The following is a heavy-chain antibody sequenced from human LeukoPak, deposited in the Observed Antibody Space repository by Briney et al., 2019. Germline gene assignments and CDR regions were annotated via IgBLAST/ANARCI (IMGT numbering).Heavy chain of an antibody. D-gene: IGHD3-16*01. J-gene: IGHJ3*01. CDR2: IKEDGREK. CDR1: GFIFNNYW. V-gene: IGHV3-7*03. CDR3: TRALGHSVLAFDV. Sequence: GGSLRLSCAASGFIFNNYWMNWVRQAPGKGLEWVASIKEDGREKLYVESLEGRLTIARDDAKESLHLQMRNLRVEDTAVYYCTRALGHSVLAFDVWGQGTVVIVS.